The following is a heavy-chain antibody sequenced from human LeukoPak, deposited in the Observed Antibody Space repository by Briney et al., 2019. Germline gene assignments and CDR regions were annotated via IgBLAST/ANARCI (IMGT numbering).Heavy chain of an antibody. CDR2: ISGSGSTI. CDR3: AKESQLSYSGTFYIDY. CDR1: GFTFSDYY. V-gene: IGHV3-11*04. J-gene: IGHJ4*02. D-gene: IGHD1-26*01. Sequence: GGSLRLSCAASGFTFSDYYMSWIRQAPGKGLEWVSYISGSGSTIYYADSVKGRFTISRDSSKNTLYLQMNSLRAEDTAVYYCAKESQLSYSGTFYIDYWGQGTLVTVSS.